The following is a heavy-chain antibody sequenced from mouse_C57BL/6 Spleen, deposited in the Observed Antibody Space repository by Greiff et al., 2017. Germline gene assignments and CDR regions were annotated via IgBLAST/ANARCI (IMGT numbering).Heavy chain of an antibody. CDR2: IYPGSGST. J-gene: IGHJ3*01. CDR3: ARSYYGSKQFAY. V-gene: IGHV1-55*01. CDR1: GYTFTSYW. Sequence: QVQLQQPGAELVKPGASVKMSCKASGYTFTSYWITWVKQRPGQGLEWIGDIYPGSGSTNYNEKFKSKATLTVDTSSSTAYMQLSSLTSEDSAVYYCARSYYGSKQFAYWGQGTLVTVSA. D-gene: IGHD1-1*01.